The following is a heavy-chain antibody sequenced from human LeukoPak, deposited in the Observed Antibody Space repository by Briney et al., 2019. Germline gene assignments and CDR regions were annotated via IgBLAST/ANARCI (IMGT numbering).Heavy chain of an antibody. CDR1: DGSINSDTYY. J-gene: IGHJ5*02. V-gene: IGHV4-39*07. D-gene: IGHD2-21*02. CDR2: IYSGGNT. Sequence: PSETLSLTCSVSDGSINSDTYYWGWIRQPPGKGLEWIASIYSGGNTFYNPSLKSRVTTSIDTSKKQFSLKLTSVTAADTAVYYCARHDKSDSTSGLNHWGQGTLVIVSS. CDR3: ARHDKSDSTSGLNH.